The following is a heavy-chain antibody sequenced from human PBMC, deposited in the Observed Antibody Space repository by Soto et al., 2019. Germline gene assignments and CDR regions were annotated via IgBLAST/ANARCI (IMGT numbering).Heavy chain of an antibody. D-gene: IGHD1-26*01. V-gene: IGHV3-30*18. Sequence: CAASGFTFSSYGMHWVRQAPGKGLEWVAVISYDGSNKYYAESVKGRFTISRDNSENTLFLQMNSLRDDDTAVYYCAKDWKWEAFYYGMNVWGPGTTVTVSS. CDR3: AKDWKWEAFYYGMNV. J-gene: IGHJ6*02. CDR1: GFTFSSYG. CDR2: ISYDGSNK.